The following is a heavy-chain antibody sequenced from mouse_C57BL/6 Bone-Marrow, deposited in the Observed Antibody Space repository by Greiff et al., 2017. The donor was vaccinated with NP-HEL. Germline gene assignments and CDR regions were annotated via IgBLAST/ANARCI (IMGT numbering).Heavy chain of an antibody. V-gene: IGHV5-6*01. J-gene: IGHJ1*03. CDR2: ISSGGSYT. CDR1: GFTFSSYG. CDR3: ARQGTTVVAHWYFDV. Sequence: EVHLVESGGDLVKPGGSLKLSCAASGFTFSSYGMSWVRQTPDKRLEWVATISSGGSYTYYPDSVKGRFTISRDNAKNTLYLQMSSLKSEDTAMYYCARQGTTVVAHWYFDVWGTGTTVTVSS. D-gene: IGHD1-1*01.